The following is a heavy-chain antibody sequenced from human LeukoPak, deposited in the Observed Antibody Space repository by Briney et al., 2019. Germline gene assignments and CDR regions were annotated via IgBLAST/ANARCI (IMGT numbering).Heavy chain of an antibody. J-gene: IGHJ5*02. V-gene: IGHV4-38-2*02. Sequence: SDTLSLTCTVSGYSISSGYYWGWIRHPPRKGLEWIGNIYHSGSTNYTPSLKSRVTISIDTSKNKFSLKLSSVTAADTAVYYCARELARYGDYGGFDRWGQRTLVTVSS. CDR3: ARELARYGDYGGFDR. CDR1: GYSISSGYY. CDR2: IYHSGST. D-gene: IGHD4-17*01.